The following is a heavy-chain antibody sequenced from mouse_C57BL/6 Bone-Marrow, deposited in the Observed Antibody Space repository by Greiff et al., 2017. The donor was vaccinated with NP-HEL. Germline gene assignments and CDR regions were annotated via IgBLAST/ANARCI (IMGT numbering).Heavy chain of an antibody. CDR1: GFTFSDYG. CDR2: ISSGSSTI. CDR3: ARDCYDYGGARAMDD. J-gene: IGHJ4*01. V-gene: IGHV5-17*01. D-gene: IGHD2-4*01. Sequence: VQLKQSGGGLVKPGGSLKLSCAASGFTFSDYGMHWVRQAPEKGLEWVAYISSGSSTIYYADTVKGRFTISRDNAKNTLFLQMTSLRSEDTAMYYCARDCYDYGGARAMDDWGQGTSVTVSS.